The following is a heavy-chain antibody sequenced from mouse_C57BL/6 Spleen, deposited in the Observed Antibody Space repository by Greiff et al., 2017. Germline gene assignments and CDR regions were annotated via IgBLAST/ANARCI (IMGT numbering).Heavy chain of an antibody. Sequence: QVQLQQPGAELVKPGASVKMSCKASGYTFTSYWITWVKQRPGQGLEWIGDIYPGSGSTNYNEKFKSKATLTVDTSSSTAYMQLSSLTSEDSAVYYCARRGLDYYAYDGFAYWGQGTLVTVSA. V-gene: IGHV1-55*01. J-gene: IGHJ3*01. CDR2: IYPGSGST. CDR1: GYTFTSYW. CDR3: ARRGLDYYAYDGFAY. D-gene: IGHD2-2*01.